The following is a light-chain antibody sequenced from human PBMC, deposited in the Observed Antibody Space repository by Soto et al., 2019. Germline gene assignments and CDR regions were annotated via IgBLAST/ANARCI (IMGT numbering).Light chain of an antibody. CDR2: GVS. Sequence: QSALTQPASVSGSPGQSITISCTGTSSDVGAYNYVSWYQQHPGKAPKVMIYGVSNRPSGVSNRFSGSKSGNTASLTISGLQAEDEADYYCSSYTSGSTLYVFGTGTKLTVL. V-gene: IGLV2-14*01. CDR1: SSDVGAYNY. J-gene: IGLJ1*01. CDR3: SSYTSGSTLYV.